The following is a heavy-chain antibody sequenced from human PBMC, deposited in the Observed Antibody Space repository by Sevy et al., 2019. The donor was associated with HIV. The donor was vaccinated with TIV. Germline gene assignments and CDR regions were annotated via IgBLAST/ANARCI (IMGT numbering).Heavy chain of an antibody. V-gene: IGHV3-7*03. CDR2: IKQDGSEK. CDR3: ARELITCGGVICDAFDI. CDR1: GFTFSSYW. D-gene: IGHD3-16*02. J-gene: IGHJ3*02. Sequence: GGSLRLSCAASGFTFSSYWMIWVRQAPGKGLEWVANIKQDGSEKYYVDSVKGRFTISRDNAKNSLFLQMNSLRAEDTAVYWCARELITCGGVICDAFDIWGQGTMVTVSS.